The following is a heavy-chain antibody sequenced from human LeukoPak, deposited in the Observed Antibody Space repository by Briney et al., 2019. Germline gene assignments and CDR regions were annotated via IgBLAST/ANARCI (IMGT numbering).Heavy chain of an antibody. CDR3: ARDFIGYSGYSPLDY. V-gene: IGHV4-4*02. CDR2: IYHSGST. J-gene: IGHJ4*02. D-gene: IGHD5-12*01. Sequence: SGTLSLTCAVSGGSLSSSNWWSWVRQPPGKGLEWIGEIYHSGSTNYNPSLKSRVTISVDKSKNQFSLKLSSVTAADTAVYYCARDFIGYSGYSPLDYWGQGTLVTVSS. CDR1: GGSLSSSNW.